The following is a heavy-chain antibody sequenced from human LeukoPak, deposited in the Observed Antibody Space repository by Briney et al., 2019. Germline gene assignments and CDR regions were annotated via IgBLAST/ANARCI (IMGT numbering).Heavy chain of an antibody. J-gene: IGHJ4*02. Sequence: GGSLRLSCAASGFTFSSYWMSWVRQAPGKGLEWVANIKQAGSENSYVDSVKGRFTISRDNAKNSLYLQINSLRAEDTAVYYCAKGPHHIDYWGQGTLVTVPS. CDR1: GFTFSSYW. CDR3: AKGPHHIDY. V-gene: IGHV3-7*03. CDR2: IKQAGSEN.